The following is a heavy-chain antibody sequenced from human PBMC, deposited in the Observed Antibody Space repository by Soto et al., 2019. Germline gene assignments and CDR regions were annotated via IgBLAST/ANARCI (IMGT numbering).Heavy chain of an antibody. CDR2: ISWNGITT. CDR3: AKGGMTTVTSKWIGP. Sequence: GALRLSCAASVFTFDDYSMHWVRQTPGKGLEWISLISWNGITTYYADSVKGRFTISRDNSKNSLFLQMNGLRKEDSALYYCAKGGMTTVTSKWIGPWGQGTLVTVSS. CDR1: VFTFDDYS. J-gene: IGHJ5*02. D-gene: IGHD4-17*01. V-gene: IGHV3-43*01.